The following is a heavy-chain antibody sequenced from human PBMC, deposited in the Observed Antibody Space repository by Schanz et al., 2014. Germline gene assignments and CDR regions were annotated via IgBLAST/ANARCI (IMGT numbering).Heavy chain of an antibody. CDR3: ATENWWTVEK. CDR2: ISSSSSYT. J-gene: IGHJ4*02. Sequence: EVQLVESGGGLVKPGGSLRLSCAASGFTFSSYGMNWVRQAPGKGLEWVSYISSSSSYTNYADSVKGRFTISRDNAKNSLYLQMNSLRAEDTAVYYCATENWWTVEKWGQGTLVTVSS. D-gene: IGHD2-15*01. CDR1: GFTFSSYG. V-gene: IGHV3-21*01.